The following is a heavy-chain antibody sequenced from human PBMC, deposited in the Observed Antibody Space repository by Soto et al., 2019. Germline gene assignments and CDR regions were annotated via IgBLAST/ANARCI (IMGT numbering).Heavy chain of an antibody. CDR2: IHYRANS. D-gene: IGHD3-3*02. Sequence: PSETLSLTCAVSGDSISSSSYYWAWIRQPPGKGLEWIGSIHYRANSYYSPSLKSRITISVDTSKNQISLRLSSVTAADTAVYYCARPLQLAVSGFDPWGQGTLGTVS. CDR3: ARPLQLAVSGFDP. V-gene: IGHV4-39*01. CDR1: GDSISSSSYY. J-gene: IGHJ5*02.